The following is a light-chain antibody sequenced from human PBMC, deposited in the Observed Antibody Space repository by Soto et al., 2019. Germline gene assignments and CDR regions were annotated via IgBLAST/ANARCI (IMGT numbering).Light chain of an antibody. CDR1: QGISSY. J-gene: IGKJ2*01. Sequence: AIRMIQSPSSFSASTGDRVTITCRASQGISSYLAWYQQKPGEAPKLLIYAAATLQRGAQSRFSASGSGTDFPLTISRLQSEDFATYYCQQYLSYPYTFGQGTKLEI. CDR3: QQYLSYPYT. CDR2: AAA. V-gene: IGKV1-8*01.